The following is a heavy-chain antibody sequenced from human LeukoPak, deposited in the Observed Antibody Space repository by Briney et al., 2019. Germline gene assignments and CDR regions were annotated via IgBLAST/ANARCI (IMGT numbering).Heavy chain of an antibody. D-gene: IGHD3-10*01. Sequence: SETLSLTCTVSGGSISSYYWSWIRQPPGKGLEWIGYIYYSGSTNYNPSLKSRVTISVDTSKNQFSLKLSSVTAADTAVYYCARAYYHGSGSSLNYYYYYMDVWGKGTTVTVSS. V-gene: IGHV4-59*01. CDR2: IYYSGST. CDR1: GGSISSYY. CDR3: ARAYYHGSGSSLNYYYYYMDV. J-gene: IGHJ6*03.